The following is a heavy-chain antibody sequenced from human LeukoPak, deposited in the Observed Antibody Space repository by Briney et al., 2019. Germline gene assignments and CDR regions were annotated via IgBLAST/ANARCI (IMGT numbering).Heavy chain of an antibody. D-gene: IGHD2-15*01. J-gene: IGHJ4*02. CDR3: AWGDCGGGNCYFFDY. V-gene: IGHV3-53*01. Sequence: AGSLTLSCAASGFTVSSNYMRWVRQAPGKGLEGGTVIDNDGSTFYADSVNGRFTISTDNSKNTLYLQMKRLSAEDAAVYYCAWGDCGGGNCYFFDYWGQGALVTVSS. CDR1: GFTVSSNY. CDR2: IDNDGST.